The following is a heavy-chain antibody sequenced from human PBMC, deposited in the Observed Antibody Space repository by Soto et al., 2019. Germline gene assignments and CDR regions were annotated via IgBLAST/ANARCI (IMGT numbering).Heavy chain of an antibody. V-gene: IGHV1-69*01. CDR3: AVAMVREILIFESSGMHV. D-gene: IGHD3-10*01. CDR1: GGSFNNYA. J-gene: IGHJ6*02. CDR2: IIPNFDTP. Sequence: QVHLVQSGAEVKKPGSSVKVSCKTSGGSFNNYAVSWVRQAPGQGLEWIGGIIPNFDTPNYAQKFQDRVTIIADESTSTVYMELRSLRSNDTAVYYCAVAMVREILIFESSGMHVWGQATTVIVSS.